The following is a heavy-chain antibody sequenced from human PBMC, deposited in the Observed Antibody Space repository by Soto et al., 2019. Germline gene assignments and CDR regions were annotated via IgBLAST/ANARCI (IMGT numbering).Heavy chain of an antibody. CDR3: ARGGGWLIED. Sequence: DVRLVESGGGLVQPGGSLKLSCEDSGLPKYWMAWVRQAPGKVLEWVANIKQDAVKGRFTISRDNAKKSLYLQMNSLTVEDTAVYYCARGGGWLIEDWGQGIKVTVSS. J-gene: IGHJ4*02. CDR2: IKQ. V-gene: IGHV3-7*01. D-gene: IGHD3-16*01. CDR1: GLPKYW.